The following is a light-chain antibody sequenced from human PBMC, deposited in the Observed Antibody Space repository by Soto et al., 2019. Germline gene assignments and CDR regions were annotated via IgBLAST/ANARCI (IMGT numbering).Light chain of an antibody. CDR3: QQRSNSLT. CDR2: DAS. CDR1: QSVSSY. Sequence: EIVLTQSPATLSLSPGERVTLSCRASQSVSSYLAWYQQKPGQAPRLLIYDASNRATGIPARFSGSGSGTDFTLTISSLEPEDFAVYYCQQRSNSLTFDGGTKVEIK. V-gene: IGKV3-11*01. J-gene: IGKJ4*01.